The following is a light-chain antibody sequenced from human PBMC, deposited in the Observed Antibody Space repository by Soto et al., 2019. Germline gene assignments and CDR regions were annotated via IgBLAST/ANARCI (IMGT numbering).Light chain of an antibody. CDR2: GAS. CDR3: QQNGIPPYP. CDR1: QSVSSSY. V-gene: IGKV3-20*01. J-gene: IGKJ2*01. Sequence: EIGLTQSPGTLSLSPGERATLSCRASQSVSSSYLAWYQQKPGQAPRLLIYGASSRATGSPDRFSGSGSAIDFTLTISRLESEDVAGYYCQQNGIPPYPFGRGPNLQIQ.